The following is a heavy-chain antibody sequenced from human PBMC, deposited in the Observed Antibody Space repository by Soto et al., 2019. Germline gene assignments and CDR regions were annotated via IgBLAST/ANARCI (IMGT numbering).Heavy chain of an antibody. D-gene: IGHD2-8*01. Sequence: QVQLQVSGPGLVKPSGTRSLSCAVSGGSISSSNWWSWFRQPPGEGLEWIGEIYHSGSTNYIPSLKRRVTISVEESKYQLALKLSSVAAADTAVYYSAKCMTALGPIDYWGQVTLGTFSS. CDR2: IYHSGST. CDR3: AKCMTALGPIDY. CDR1: GGSISSSNW. J-gene: IGHJ4*02. V-gene: IGHV4-4*02.